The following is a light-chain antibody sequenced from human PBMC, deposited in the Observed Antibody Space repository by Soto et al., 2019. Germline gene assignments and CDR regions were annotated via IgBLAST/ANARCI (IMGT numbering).Light chain of an antibody. CDR3: MQTLETRT. Sequence: DIVMTQSPLSLSVTPGEPASISCRSSQSLLHSNGYNYLEWYLQKPGQSPQLLIYSGSTRASGVPDRVSGSGSGTHFTLEISRVEAEDVGVYYCMQTLETRTFGGGTKVQIK. CDR1: QSLLHSNGYNY. V-gene: IGKV2-28*01. CDR2: SGS. J-gene: IGKJ4*01.